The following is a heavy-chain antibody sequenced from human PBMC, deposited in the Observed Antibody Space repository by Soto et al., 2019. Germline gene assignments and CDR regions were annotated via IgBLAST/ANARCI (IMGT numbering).Heavy chain of an antibody. CDR1: GFTFSNYA. Sequence: EVQLLESGGGLVQPGRSLRLSCAASGFTFSNYAMSWVRQAPGQGLGCVSAISGSGGTTYYADSLKGRFTISRDNANNTLFLQMNSLRAEDAAVYYCAKFFVETGSNSGWPWSFHYWGQGTLVTVSS. CDR2: ISGSGGTT. CDR3: AKFFVETGSNSGWPWSFHY. V-gene: IGHV3-23*01. D-gene: IGHD6-25*01. J-gene: IGHJ4*02.